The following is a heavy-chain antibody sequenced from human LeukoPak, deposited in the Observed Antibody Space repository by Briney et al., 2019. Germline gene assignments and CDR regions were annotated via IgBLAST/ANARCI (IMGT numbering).Heavy chain of an antibody. CDR3: ARAVSSGYDPFDY. J-gene: IGHJ4*02. CDR1: GFAVSSNY. CDR2: IYSGGNT. V-gene: IGHV3-53*01. D-gene: IGHD3-22*01. Sequence: GGSLRLSCAASGFAVSSNYMSWVRQAPGKGLEWVSVIYSGGNTYYADSVKGRFTISRDNSKNTLYLQMNSLRAEDTAVYYCARAVSSGYDPFDYWGQGTLVTVSS.